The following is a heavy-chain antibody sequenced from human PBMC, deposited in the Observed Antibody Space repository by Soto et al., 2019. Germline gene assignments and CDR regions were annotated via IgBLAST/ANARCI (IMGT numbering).Heavy chain of an antibody. CDR1: GYSFTSYW. CDR2: IDPSDSYT. D-gene: IGHD1-26*01. J-gene: IGHJ6*02. V-gene: IGHV5-10-1*01. Sequence: PGESLKISCKGSGYSFTSYWISWVRQMPGKGLEWMGRIDPSDSYTNYSPSFQGHVTISADKSISTAYLQWSSLKASDTAMYYCARAPPRIVGATFHYGMDVWGQGTTVTVAS. CDR3: ARAPPRIVGATFHYGMDV.